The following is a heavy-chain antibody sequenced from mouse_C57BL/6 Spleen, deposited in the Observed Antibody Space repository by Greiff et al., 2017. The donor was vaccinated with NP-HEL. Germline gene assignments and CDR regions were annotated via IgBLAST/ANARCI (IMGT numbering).Heavy chain of an antibody. CDR2: IYPGGGDT. V-gene: IGHV1-82*01. J-gene: IGHJ2*01. D-gene: IGHD3-2*02. CDR3: ASGGSSGYAY. Sequence: HVKLVESGPELVKPGASVKISCKASGYAFSSYWMNWVKQRPGKGLEWIGRIYPGGGDTNYNEKFKGKATLTADKPSSTAYMQLSSLTSEDSAVYFWASGGSSGYAYWGQGTTLTVSS. CDR1: GYAFSSYW.